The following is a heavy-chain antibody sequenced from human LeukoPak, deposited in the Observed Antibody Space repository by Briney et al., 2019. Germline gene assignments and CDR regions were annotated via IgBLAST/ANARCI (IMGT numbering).Heavy chain of an antibody. CDR3: ARGYSSSWYYYYYRMDV. J-gene: IGHJ6*04. D-gene: IGHD6-13*01. CDR1: GGSFSGYY. V-gene: IGHV4-34*01. CDR2: INHSGST. Sequence: SETLSLTCAVYGGSFSGYYWSWIRQPPGKGLEWIGEINHSGSTNYNPSLKSRVTISVDTSKNQFSLKLSSVTAADTAVYYCARGYSSSWYYYYYRMDVWGKGTTVTVSS.